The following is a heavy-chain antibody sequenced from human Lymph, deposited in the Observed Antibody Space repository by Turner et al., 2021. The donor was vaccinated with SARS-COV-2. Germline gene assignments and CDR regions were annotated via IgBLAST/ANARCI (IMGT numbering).Heavy chain of an antibody. J-gene: IGHJ4*02. CDR3: ARGDYGDYGTVYFDY. CDR2: MSSSSSYI. V-gene: IGHV3-21*01. Sequence: EVQLVESGGGLVKPGGSLRLSCAVSGFTFSSYSMNWVRQAPGKGLEWVSSMSSSSSYIYYADSVKGRFTISRDNAKNSLYLQMNSLRAEDTAVYYCARGDYGDYGTVYFDYWGQGTLVTVSS. CDR1: GFTFSSYS. D-gene: IGHD4-17*01.